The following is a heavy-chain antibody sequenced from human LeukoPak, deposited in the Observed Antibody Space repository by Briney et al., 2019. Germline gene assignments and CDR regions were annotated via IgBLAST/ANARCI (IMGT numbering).Heavy chain of an antibody. CDR1: GGSISSYY. Sequence: PSETLSLTCTVSGGSISSYYWSWLRQPPGKGLEWIGYIYYSGSTNYNPSLKSRVTISVDTSKNQFSLKLSSVTAADTAVYYCARFPSQQHFPVDVWGQGTTVTVSS. CDR3: ARFPSQQHFPVDV. D-gene: IGHD2/OR15-2a*01. V-gene: IGHV4-59*01. CDR2: IYYSGST. J-gene: IGHJ6*02.